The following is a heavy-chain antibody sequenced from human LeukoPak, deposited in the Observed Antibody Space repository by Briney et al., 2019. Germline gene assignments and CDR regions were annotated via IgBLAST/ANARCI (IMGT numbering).Heavy chain of an antibody. Sequence: ASVTVSCKASGYTFTSYDINWVRQATGQGLEGMGCMNPNRGNTDYAPQFQGRATMTSKTSISTAYMEMSSLRSEDTAVYYCAGGTTKYSSSDWFDPWGQGTLVTVSS. J-gene: IGHJ5*02. D-gene: IGHD6-13*01. CDR1: GYTFTSYD. V-gene: IGHV1-8*01. CDR2: MNPNRGNT. CDR3: AGGTTKYSSSDWFDP.